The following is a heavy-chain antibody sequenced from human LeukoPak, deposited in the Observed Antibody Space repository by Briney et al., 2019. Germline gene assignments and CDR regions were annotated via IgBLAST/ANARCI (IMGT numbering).Heavy chain of an antibody. J-gene: IGHJ4*02. Sequence: GGSLRLSCAASGFTFSSYAMSWVRQAPGKGLEWVSAICGSGGSTYYADSVKGRFTISRDNSKNTLYLQMNSLRAEETAVYYCAKSSGGSYSFDYWGQGTLVTVSS. CDR2: ICGSGGST. CDR3: AKSSGGSYSFDY. V-gene: IGHV3-23*01. D-gene: IGHD1-26*01. CDR1: GFTFSSYA.